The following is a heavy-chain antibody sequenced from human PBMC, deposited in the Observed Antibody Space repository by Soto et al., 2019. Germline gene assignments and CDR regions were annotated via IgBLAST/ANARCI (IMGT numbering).Heavy chain of an antibody. Sequence: QVQLVESGGGLVKPGGSLRLSCAASGFTFSAYYMSWIRQAPGKGLEWVSYISSSGTTIYYADSVKGRFTISRDNAKNSLYLQMNSLRAEDTGVYYCARAPSLYTYVDYWGHGTLVTVSS. CDR2: ISSSGTTI. J-gene: IGHJ4*01. V-gene: IGHV3-11*01. CDR1: GFTFSAYY. D-gene: IGHD5-18*01. CDR3: ARAPSLYTYVDY.